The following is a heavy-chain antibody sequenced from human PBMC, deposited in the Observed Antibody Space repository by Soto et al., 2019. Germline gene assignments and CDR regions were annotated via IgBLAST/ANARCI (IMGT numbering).Heavy chain of an antibody. CDR2: IRGNDGST. Sequence: PGGSLRLSCAASGFTFSTFDMTWARQAPGKGLEWVSLIRGNDGSTHYADCVKGRFAISRDNSRNTSYLQMNSLRAEDTAVYFCVKGAWLDYWGQGNMVTVSS. CDR1: GFTFSTFD. J-gene: IGHJ4*02. V-gene: IGHV3-23*01. CDR3: VKGAWLDY. D-gene: IGHD3-16*01.